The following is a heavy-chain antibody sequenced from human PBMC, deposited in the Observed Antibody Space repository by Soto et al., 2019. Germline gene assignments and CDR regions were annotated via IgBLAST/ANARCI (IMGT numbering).Heavy chain of an antibody. D-gene: IGHD3-22*01. J-gene: IGHJ2*01. V-gene: IGHV3-48*01. CDR2: ISSSSSTI. CDR1: GFTFSSYS. CDR3: ARAYYYDSSGDWYFDL. Sequence: EVPLVESGGGLVQPGGSLRLSCAASGFTFSSYSMNWVRQAPGKGLEWVSYISSSSSTIYYADSVKGRFTISRDNAKNSLYLQMNSLRAEDTAVYYCARAYYYDSSGDWYFDLWGRGTLVTVSS.